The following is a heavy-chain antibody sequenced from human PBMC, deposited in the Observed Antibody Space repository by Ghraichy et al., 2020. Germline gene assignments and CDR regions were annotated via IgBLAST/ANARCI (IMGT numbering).Heavy chain of an antibody. J-gene: IGHJ4*02. CDR2: ISGSGGST. CDR3: AKDHITIFGVGIANFDY. V-gene: IGHV3-23*01. CDR1: GFTFSSYA. Sequence: GGSLRLSCAASGFTFSSYAMSWVRQAPGKGLEWVSAISGSGGSTYYADSVKGRFTISRDNSKNTLYLQMNSLRAEDTAVYYCAKDHITIFGVGIANFDYWGQGTLVTVSS. D-gene: IGHD3-3*01.